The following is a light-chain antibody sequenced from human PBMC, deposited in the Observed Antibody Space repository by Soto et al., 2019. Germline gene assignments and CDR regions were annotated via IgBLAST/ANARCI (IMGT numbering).Light chain of an antibody. V-gene: IGLV2-14*01. CDR2: EVT. J-gene: IGLJ1*01. Sequence: QSALTQPASVSGSPGQSITISCTGTSSDVGGYNYVSWYQQHPGKAPKLILYEVTSRPSGVSNRFSGSKSGNTASLTISGLQAEDEADYYCSSYTSSSTLVFGTGTKLTVL. CDR3: SSYTSSSTLV. CDR1: SSDVGGYNY.